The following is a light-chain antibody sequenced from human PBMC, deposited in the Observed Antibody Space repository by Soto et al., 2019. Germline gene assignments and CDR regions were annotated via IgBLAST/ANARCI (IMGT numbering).Light chain of an antibody. CDR1: QSISSS. Sequence: DIQMTQSPSSLSAPVGDRVTITCRSSQSISSSLNWYQQRPGKPPKLLIFAASTLHTGVPSSFSGSGSGTLFSLTISSLQPEDFATYFCQQGYSPPWTFGQGTKVDIK. CDR2: AAS. CDR3: QQGYSPPWT. J-gene: IGKJ1*01. V-gene: IGKV1-39*01.